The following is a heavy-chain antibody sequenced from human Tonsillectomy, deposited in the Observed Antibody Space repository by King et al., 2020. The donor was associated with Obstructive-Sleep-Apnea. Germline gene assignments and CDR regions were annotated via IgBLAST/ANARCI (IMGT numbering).Heavy chain of an antibody. D-gene: IGHD2-2*01. CDR1: GVTFSSYS. J-gene: IGHJ4*02. CDR3: VSLDCSSTSCYVDY. Sequence: VQLVESGGGLVKPGGSLRLSCAASGVTFSSYSMKWVLQAPGKGLEWVSSISSSSSYIYYADSVKGQFTISRDNAKNSLYLQMNSLRAEDTAVYYCVSLDCSSTSCYVDYWGQGTLVTVSS. V-gene: IGHV3-21*01. CDR2: ISSSSSYI.